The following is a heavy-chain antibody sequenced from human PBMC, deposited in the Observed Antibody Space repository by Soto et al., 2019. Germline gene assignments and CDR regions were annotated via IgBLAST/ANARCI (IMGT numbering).Heavy chain of an antibody. J-gene: IGHJ4*02. V-gene: IGHV3-23*01. CDR3: AKDRHXDGIXTFDY. Sequence: HPGGSLRLSCAASGFSFSGYTMNWVRQAQGKGLEWISGINGGGGTTYYADSVRGRFTISRDDSKNILYLQMNSPRAEDTAIYYCAKDRHXDGIXTFDYWGRGTLVTVSS. CDR2: INGGGGTT. D-gene: IGHD1-20*01. CDR1: GFSFSGYT.